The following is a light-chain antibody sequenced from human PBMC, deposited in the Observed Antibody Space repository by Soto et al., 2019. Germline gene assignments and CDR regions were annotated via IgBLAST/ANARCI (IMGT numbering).Light chain of an antibody. V-gene: IGLV2-8*01. CDR1: SSDVGGYNY. CDR3: SSYAGSNNLV. Sequence: QSALTQPPSASGTPGQSVTIYCTRTSSDVGGYNYVSWYQQHPGKAPKLMIYEVSKRPSGVPDRFSGSKSGNTASLTVSGLRAEDEADYYCSSYAGSNNLVFGGGTKVTVL. J-gene: IGLJ2*01. CDR2: EVS.